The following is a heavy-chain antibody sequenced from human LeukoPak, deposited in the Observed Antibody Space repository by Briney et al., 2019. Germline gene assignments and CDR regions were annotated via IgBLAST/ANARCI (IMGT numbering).Heavy chain of an antibody. J-gene: IGHJ3*02. V-gene: IGHV4-59*01. Sequence: SETLSLTCTVSGGSISSYYWSWIRQPPGKGLEWIGYIYYSGSTNYNPSLKSRVTISVDTSKNQFSLKLSSVTAADTAVYCCARAGGYSSSWYLAFDIWGQGTMVTVSS. CDR2: IYYSGST. D-gene: IGHD6-13*01. CDR1: GGSISSYY. CDR3: ARAGGYSSSWYLAFDI.